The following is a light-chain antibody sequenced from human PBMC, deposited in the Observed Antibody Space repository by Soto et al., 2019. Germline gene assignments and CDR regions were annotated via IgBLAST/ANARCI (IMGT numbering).Light chain of an antibody. V-gene: IGKV1-5*01. CDR1: QSISSW. J-gene: IGKJ1*01. Sequence: DIQMTHSPSTLSASVGDRVTITFRSSQSISSWLAWYQQKPGKAPKLLIYDASSLESGVPSRFSGSGSGTEITLTISSLQPDDFATYYCQQYNSYSQTFGQGTKVDIK. CDR2: DAS. CDR3: QQYNSYSQT.